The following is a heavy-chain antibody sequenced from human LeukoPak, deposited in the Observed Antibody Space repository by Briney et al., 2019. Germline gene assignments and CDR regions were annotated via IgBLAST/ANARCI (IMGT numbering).Heavy chain of an antibody. CDR2: INSDGSST. J-gene: IGHJ4*02. V-gene: IGHV3-74*01. Sequence: GGSLRLSCAASGLTFSSYWMHWVRKAPGKGLVWVSRINSDGSSTSYADSVKGRFTISRDNAKNTLYLQMNSLRAEDTAVYYCAREGGYSGYDPDYWGQGTLVTVSS. CDR1: GLTFSSYW. D-gene: IGHD5-12*01. CDR3: AREGGYSGYDPDY.